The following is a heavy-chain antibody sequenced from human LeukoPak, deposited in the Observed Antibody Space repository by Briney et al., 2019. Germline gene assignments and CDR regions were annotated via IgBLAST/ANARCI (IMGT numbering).Heavy chain of an antibody. V-gene: IGHV4-34*01. CDR2: INHSGST. CDR1: GGSFSGYY. Sequence: SETLSLTCAVYGGSFSGYYWSWIRQAPGKGLEWIGEINHSGSTNYNPSLKSRVTISVDTSKSQCSLRLSSVTAADTAVYYCGGSGSYFFDSDYWGQGTLVTVSS. D-gene: IGHD3-10*01. CDR3: GGSGSYFFDSDY. J-gene: IGHJ4*02.